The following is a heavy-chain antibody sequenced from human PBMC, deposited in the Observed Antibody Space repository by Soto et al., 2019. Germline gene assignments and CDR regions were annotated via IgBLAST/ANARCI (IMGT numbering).Heavy chain of an antibody. Sequence: ASVKVSCKVSGYTLTELSMHWVRQAPGKGLEWMGGFDPEDGETIYAQKFQGRVTMTEDTSTDTAYMELSSLRSEDTAVYYCNIAAAGTKGFDYWGQGTLVTVSS. J-gene: IGHJ4*02. CDR1: GYTLTELS. CDR3: NIAAAGTKGFDY. CDR2: FDPEDGET. D-gene: IGHD6-13*01. V-gene: IGHV1-24*01.